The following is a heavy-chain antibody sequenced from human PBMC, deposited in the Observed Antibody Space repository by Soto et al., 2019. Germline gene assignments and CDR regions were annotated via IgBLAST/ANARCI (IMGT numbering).Heavy chain of an antibody. D-gene: IGHD6-19*01. V-gene: IGHV1-8*01. CDR1: GYTFTSYD. CDR2: MNPNSGNT. CDR3: ASGIAVAGLYYYYGMAV. Sequence: QVQLVQSGAEVKKPGASVKVSCKASGYTFTSYDINWVRQATGQGLEWMGWMNPNSGNTGYAQKFQGRVTMTRNTSMSTAYMELSSLRSEDTAVYYCASGIAVAGLYYYYGMAVWGQGTTVTVSS. J-gene: IGHJ6*02.